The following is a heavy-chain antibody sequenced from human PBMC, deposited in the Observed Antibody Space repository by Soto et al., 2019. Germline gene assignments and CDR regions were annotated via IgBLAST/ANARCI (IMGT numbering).Heavy chain of an antibody. V-gene: IGHV4-31*03. CDR3: ARVYGGNQVDY. CDR1: GGSISSGGYY. J-gene: IGHJ4*02. D-gene: IGHD2-15*01. CDR2: IYYSGST. Sequence: PSETLSLTCTVSGGSISSGGYYWSWIRQHPGKGLEWIGYIYYSGSTYYNPSLKSRVTISVDTSKNQFSLKLSSVTAADTAVCYCARVYGGNQVDYWGQGTLVTVSS.